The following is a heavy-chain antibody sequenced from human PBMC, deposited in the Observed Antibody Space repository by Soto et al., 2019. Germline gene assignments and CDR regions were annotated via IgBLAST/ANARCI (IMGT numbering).Heavy chain of an antibody. CDR2: IYHSGST. Sequence: SETLSLTCTVSGYSISSGYYWGWIRQPPGKGLEWIGSIYHSGSTYYNPSLKSRVTISVDTSKNQFSLKLSSVTAADTAVYYCARAGSYYWYFDLWGRGALVTVSS. CDR3: ARAGSYYWYFDL. J-gene: IGHJ2*01. D-gene: IGHD1-26*01. CDR1: GYSISSGYY. V-gene: IGHV4-38-2*02.